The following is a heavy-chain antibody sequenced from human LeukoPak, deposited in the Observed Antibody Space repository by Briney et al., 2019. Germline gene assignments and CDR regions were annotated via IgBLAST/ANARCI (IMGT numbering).Heavy chain of an antibody. Sequence: LETLSLTCTVSGYSISSGYYWGWIRQPPGKGLEWIGSIYHSGSTYYNPSLKSRVTISVDTSKNQFSLKLSSVTAADTAVYYCARDLSRSGWYYYYGMDVWGQGTTVTVSS. CDR2: IYHSGST. J-gene: IGHJ6*02. D-gene: IGHD6-19*01. CDR3: ARDLSRSGWYYYYGMDV. V-gene: IGHV4-38-2*02. CDR1: GYSISSGYY.